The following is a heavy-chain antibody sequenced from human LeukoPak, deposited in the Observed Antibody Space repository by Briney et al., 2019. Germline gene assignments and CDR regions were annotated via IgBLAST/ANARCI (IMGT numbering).Heavy chain of an antibody. Sequence: ASVKVSCGTSGYDFSTYGITWVRQAPGQGLEYMGWIRPSNGNRNYAQKFQDRVTLTTDSSTSSVYMELRSLRSDDTAFYYCARAFSASKSCDYWGQGTLVTVSS. CDR1: GYDFSTYG. CDR2: IRPSNGNR. CDR3: ARAFSASKSCDY. J-gene: IGHJ4*02. D-gene: IGHD6-19*01. V-gene: IGHV1-18*01.